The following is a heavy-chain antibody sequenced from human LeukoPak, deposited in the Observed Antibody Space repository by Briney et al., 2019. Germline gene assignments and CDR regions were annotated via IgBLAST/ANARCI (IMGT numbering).Heavy chain of an antibody. D-gene: IGHD2-8*01. CDR1: GFTFSSYA. J-gene: IGHJ4*02. V-gene: IGHV3-23*01. CDR3: AKDRRTNGV. Sequence: PGGSLRLSCAASGFTFSSYAMSWVRQAPGKGLEWVSAISSSGGNTYYADSVKGRFTTSRDDSKNTLYLQMNSLRAEDAAVYYCAKDRRTNGVWGQGTLVTVSS. CDR2: ISSSGGNT.